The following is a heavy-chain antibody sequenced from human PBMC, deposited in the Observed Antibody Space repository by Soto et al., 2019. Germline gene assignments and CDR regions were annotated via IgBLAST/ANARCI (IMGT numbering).Heavy chain of an antibody. Sequence: ASVKVSCKASGYTFTSYYMHWVRQAPGQGLEWMGIINPSGGSTSYAQKFQGRVTMTRDTSTSTVYMELSSLRSEDTAVYYCARITRAGAAAGKPDDYYYGMDVWGQGTTVTVSS. D-gene: IGHD6-13*01. CDR1: GYTFTSYY. V-gene: IGHV1-46*01. CDR3: ARITRAGAAAGKPDDYYYGMDV. J-gene: IGHJ6*02. CDR2: INPSGGST.